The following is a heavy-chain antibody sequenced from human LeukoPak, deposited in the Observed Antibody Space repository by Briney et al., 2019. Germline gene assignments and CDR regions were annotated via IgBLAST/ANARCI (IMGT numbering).Heavy chain of an antibody. V-gene: IGHV6-1*01. Sequence: SQTLSLTCAISGDSVSSNSAAWNWIRQSPSRGLEWLGRTYYRSKWYNDYAVSVKSRIAINPDTSKNQFSLQLNSVTPEDTAVYYWARDVAAGAGTPFDYWGQGTLVTVSS. CDR3: ARDVAAGAGTPFDY. J-gene: IGHJ4*02. CDR2: TYYRSKWYN. D-gene: IGHD6-19*01. CDR1: GDSVSSNSAA.